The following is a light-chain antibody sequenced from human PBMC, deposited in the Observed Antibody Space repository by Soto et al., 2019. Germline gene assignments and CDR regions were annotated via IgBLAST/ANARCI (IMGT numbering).Light chain of an antibody. CDR3: QSYDSSLSGWV. V-gene: IGLV1-40*01. CDR1: SSNIGEGYD. Sequence: QSVLTHPPSVSGAPGQRVTISCTGSSSNIGEGYDAHWYQQLPGTAPKLLIYGNSNRPSGVPDRFSGFKSGTSASLAITGLQAEDEAYYYCQSYDSSLSGWVFGGGTKLTVL. CDR2: GNS. J-gene: IGLJ3*02.